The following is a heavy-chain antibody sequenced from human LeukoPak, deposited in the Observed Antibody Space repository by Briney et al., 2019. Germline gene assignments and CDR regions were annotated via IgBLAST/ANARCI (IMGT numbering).Heavy chain of an antibody. CDR1: GYTFTSYA. D-gene: IGHD6-19*01. Sequence: ASVKVSCKASGYTFTSYAMNWVRQAPGQGLEWMGWINPNSGDTNYAQTFQGRVTMTRDTSISTAYMELNSLRAEDTAVYYCAKDSQWLIRITYFDYWGQGTLVTVSS. CDR2: INPNSGDT. V-gene: IGHV1-2*02. J-gene: IGHJ4*02. CDR3: AKDSQWLIRITYFDY.